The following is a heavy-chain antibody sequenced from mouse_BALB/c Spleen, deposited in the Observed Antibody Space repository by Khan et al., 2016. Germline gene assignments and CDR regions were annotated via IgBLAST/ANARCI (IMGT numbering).Heavy chain of an antibody. CDR3: ARHYGNSRDYFDY. V-gene: IGHV6-6*02. Sequence: EVKLEESGGGLVQPGGSMKLSCVASGFTFTNYWMNWVRQSPERGLEWVAEIKLKSSNYATHYAESVKGRFTISRDDSKISVYLQMNNLRAEDTGIYYGARHYGNSRDYFDYWGQGTTLTVSS. CDR1: GFTFTNYW. D-gene: IGHD1-1*01. CDR2: IKLKSSNYAT. J-gene: IGHJ2*01.